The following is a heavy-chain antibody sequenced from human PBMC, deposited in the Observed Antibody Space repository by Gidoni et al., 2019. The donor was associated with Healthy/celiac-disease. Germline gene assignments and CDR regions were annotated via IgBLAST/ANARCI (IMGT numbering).Heavy chain of an antibody. CDR2: ISGSGGST. CDR1: GFTFSSYA. Sequence: EVQLVESGGGLVQPGGSLRPSCAASGFTFSSYAMGLVRQAPGKGLEWVSAISGSGGSTYYADSVKGRFTISRDNSKNTLYLQMNSLRAEDTAVYYCAKDAEIERIMITFGGVMGYFDYWGQGTLVTVSS. CDR3: AKDAEIERIMITFGGVMGYFDY. V-gene: IGHV3-23*04. J-gene: IGHJ4*02. D-gene: IGHD3-16*01.